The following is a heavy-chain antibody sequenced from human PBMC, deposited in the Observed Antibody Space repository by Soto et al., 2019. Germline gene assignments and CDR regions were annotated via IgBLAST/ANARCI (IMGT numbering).Heavy chain of an antibody. CDR2: ISGSGHSS. J-gene: IGHJ3*02. CDR1: GFTFRSYA. CDR3: AKLYHYYDSSGYYSDALDI. D-gene: IGHD3-22*01. V-gene: IGHV3-23*01. Sequence: GGSLRLSCEASGFTFRSYAMIWVRQAPGKGLDWVSTISGSGHSSYDADSVKGRFATSRDNSKNTLYLRLDSLRAEDTAVYYCAKLYHYYDSSGYYSDALDIWGQGTLVTVSS.